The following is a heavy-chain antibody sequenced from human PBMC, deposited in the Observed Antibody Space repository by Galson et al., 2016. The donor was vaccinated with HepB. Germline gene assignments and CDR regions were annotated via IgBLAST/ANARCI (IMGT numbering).Heavy chain of an antibody. Sequence: SLRLSCAASGFTFNKVWMSWVRQAPGKGLEWVGRIHSRTDGGTTDYAAPVKGRFIISRDDSKNTLYLQMTSLKIGDTAVYYSKTRRDPFAGNRWGQGTRVTGSS. CDR1: GFTFNKVW. J-gene: IGHJ4*02. D-gene: IGHD1-14*01. CDR3: KTRRDPFAGNR. V-gene: IGHV3-15*01. CDR2: IHSRTDGGTT.